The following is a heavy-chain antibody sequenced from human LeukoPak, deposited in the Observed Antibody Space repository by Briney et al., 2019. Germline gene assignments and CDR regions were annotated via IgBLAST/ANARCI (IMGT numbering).Heavy chain of an antibody. CDR2: ISYDGSNK. CDR1: GFTFSSYA. V-gene: IGHV3-30*01. CDR3: ARALWYSSSTFDY. J-gene: IGHJ4*02. D-gene: IGHD6-6*01. Sequence: GGPLRLSCAASGFTFSSYAMHWVRQAPGKGLEWVAVISYDGSNKYYADSVKGRFTISRDNSKNTLHLQMNSLRAEDTAVYYCARALWYSSSTFDYWGQGTLVTVSS.